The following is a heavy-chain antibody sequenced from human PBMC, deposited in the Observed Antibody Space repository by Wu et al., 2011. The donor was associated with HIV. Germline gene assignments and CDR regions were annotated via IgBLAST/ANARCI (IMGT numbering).Heavy chain of an antibody. Sequence: QVQMVQSGAEFKKPGSSVKVSCKVSGDSFSRFSISWVRQAPGQGLEWMGRIIPFFGTTDYVQKFQGRVTITADKSTSTAYMELSSLKSEDTAIYYCTVFGVIINFVHYDPWGQGTHVHRLL. D-gene: IGHD3-3*01. CDR3: TVFGVIINFVHYDP. CDR2: IIPFFGTT. J-gene: IGHJ5*02. CDR1: GDSFSRFS. V-gene: IGHV1-69*14.